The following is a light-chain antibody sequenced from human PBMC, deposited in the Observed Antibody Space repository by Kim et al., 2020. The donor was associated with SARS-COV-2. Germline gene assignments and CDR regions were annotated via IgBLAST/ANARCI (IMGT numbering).Light chain of an antibody. J-gene: IGLJ1*01. CDR3: SSYTNANTRL. Sequence: GHSITISCTGTNSGIGAFNYVSWFQQHPGKAPKLLIYDVSQRPSGISNRFSGSTSGYTASLTISGLQAEDEADYYCSSYTNANTRLFGPGTKVTVL. V-gene: IGLV2-14*03. CDR2: DVS. CDR1: NSGIGAFNY.